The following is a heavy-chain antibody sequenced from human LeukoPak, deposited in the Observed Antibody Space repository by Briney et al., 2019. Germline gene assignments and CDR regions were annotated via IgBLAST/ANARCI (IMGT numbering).Heavy chain of an antibody. Sequence: PSETLSLTCTVSGGSVSSGSYYWSWIRQPPGKGLEWIGEINQRGRTKKNPSLKSRVTISVDRSKNQFSLKLTSVTAADTAVYYCARDRGGSGTLSHNWFDPWGQGTLVTVSS. CDR3: ARDRGGSGTLSHNWFDP. V-gene: IGHV4-61*01. J-gene: IGHJ5*02. CDR2: INQRGRT. D-gene: IGHD3-10*01. CDR1: GGSVSSGSYY.